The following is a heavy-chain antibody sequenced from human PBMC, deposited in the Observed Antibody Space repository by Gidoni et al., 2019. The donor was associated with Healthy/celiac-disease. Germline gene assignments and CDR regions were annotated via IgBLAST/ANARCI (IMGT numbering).Heavy chain of an antibody. J-gene: IGHJ4*02. Sequence: QVQLVESGGGVVQPGRSLRLSCAASGFTFSSYAMHWVRQAPGKGLEWVAVISYDGSNKYYADSVKGRFTISRDNSKNTLYLQMNSLRAEDTAVYYCARDRYEFWSGYRFDYWGQGTLVTVSS. V-gene: IGHV3-30-3*01. CDR1: GFTFSSYA. CDR3: ARDRYEFWSGYRFDY. D-gene: IGHD3-3*01. CDR2: ISYDGSNK.